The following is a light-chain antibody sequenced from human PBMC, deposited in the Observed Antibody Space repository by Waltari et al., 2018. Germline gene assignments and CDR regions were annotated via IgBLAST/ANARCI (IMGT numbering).Light chain of an antibody. CDR1: STDVGGYNS. Sequence: QSALTQPASVSGSPGQSVTIFCTGTSTDVGGYNSVSGYQEHPGLAPRVIIYDVIDRPSVVSDGFSGSKSRNQPSLTISGLQAEDEADYYCSSQSSNNVVLFGGGTKLTVL. CDR2: DVI. V-gene: IGLV2-14*01. CDR3: SSQSSNNVVL. J-gene: IGLJ2*01.